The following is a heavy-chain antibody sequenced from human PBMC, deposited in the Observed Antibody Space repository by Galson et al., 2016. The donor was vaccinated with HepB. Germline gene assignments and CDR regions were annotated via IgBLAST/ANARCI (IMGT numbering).Heavy chain of an antibody. CDR3: ARDGPTINNDAFAI. CDR1: GGSINGFY. J-gene: IGHJ3*02. Sequence: TLSLTCTVSGGSINGFYWSWIRRPPGKGLEWIGYISHSGSTNSNPSLKSRVTMSLDTSKNQFSLRLRSVTAADTAIYYCARDGPTINNDAFAIWGQGTTVAVSS. D-gene: IGHD5-12*01. V-gene: IGHV4-59*01. CDR2: ISHSGST.